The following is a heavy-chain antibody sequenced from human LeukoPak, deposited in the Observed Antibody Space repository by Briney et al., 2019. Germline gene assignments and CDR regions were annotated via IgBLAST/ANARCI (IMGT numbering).Heavy chain of an antibody. Sequence: GEPLKISCKGSGYSFSSYWIGWVRQMPGKGLEWMGIIYLGDSESRYSPSFQGQVTISADKSINTAYLQWSSLKASDTAMYFCARRDGTIKGVDMWGQGTMVTVSS. J-gene: IGHJ3*02. D-gene: IGHD5-24*01. V-gene: IGHV5-51*01. CDR1: GYSFSSYW. CDR3: ARRDGTIKGVDM. CDR2: IYLGDSES.